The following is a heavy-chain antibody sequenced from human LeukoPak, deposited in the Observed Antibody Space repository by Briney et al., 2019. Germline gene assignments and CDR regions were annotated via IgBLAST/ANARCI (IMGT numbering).Heavy chain of an antibody. D-gene: IGHD1-7*01. V-gene: IGHV4-59*08. J-gene: IGHJ5*02. CDR3: ARGNSWWFDP. CDR1: GGSISSYY. CDR2: IYYSGST. Sequence: KPSETLSLTCTVSGGSISSYYWSWIRQPPGKGLEWIGYIYYSGSTYYNPSLKSRVTISVDTSKNQFSLKLSSVTAADTAVYYCARGNSWWFDPWGQGTLVTVSS.